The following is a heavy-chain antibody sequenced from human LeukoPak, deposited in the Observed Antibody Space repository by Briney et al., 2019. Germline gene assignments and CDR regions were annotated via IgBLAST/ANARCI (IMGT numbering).Heavy chain of an antibody. Sequence: GGSLRLSCAASGFTVSSNYMSWVRQAPGKGLEWVSAISASGISTYYADSVKGRFTISRDNSDNILYLQMNSLRAEDTAVYYCARDILPSCTYYFDYWGQGTLITVSS. D-gene: IGHD3-9*01. J-gene: IGHJ4*02. CDR1: GFTVSSNY. CDR3: ARDILPSCTYYFDY. CDR2: ISASGIST. V-gene: IGHV3-53*01.